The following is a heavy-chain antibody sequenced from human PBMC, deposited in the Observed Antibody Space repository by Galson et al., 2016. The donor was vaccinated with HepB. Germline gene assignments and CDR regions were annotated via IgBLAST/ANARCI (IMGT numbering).Heavy chain of an antibody. CDR3: ARDGEYYYGSGSYAET. Sequence: SLRLSCAASGFTVSSDYMNWVRQAPGKGLEWVSVIYSGGTTYYADSVKGRFSISRDNAKKSLYLQMNSLRAEDTAVYYCARDGEYYYGSGSYAETWGQGTLVTVSS. CDR1: GFTVSSDY. CDR2: IYSGGTT. J-gene: IGHJ5*02. V-gene: IGHV3-53*01. D-gene: IGHD3-10*01.